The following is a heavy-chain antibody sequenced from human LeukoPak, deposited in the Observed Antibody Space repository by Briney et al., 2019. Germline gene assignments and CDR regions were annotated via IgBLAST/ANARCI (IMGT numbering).Heavy chain of an antibody. CDR1: GGSISSSSYY. CDR3: ASSLGSGWYVYRFDY. J-gene: IGHJ4*02. Sequence: PSETLSLTCTVSGGSISSSSYYWGWIRQPPGKGLEWIGSIYYSGSTYYNPSLKSRVTISVDTSKNQFSLKLSSVTAADTAVYYCASSLGSGWYVYRFDYWGQGTLVTVSS. CDR2: IYYSGST. V-gene: IGHV4-39*01. D-gene: IGHD6-19*01.